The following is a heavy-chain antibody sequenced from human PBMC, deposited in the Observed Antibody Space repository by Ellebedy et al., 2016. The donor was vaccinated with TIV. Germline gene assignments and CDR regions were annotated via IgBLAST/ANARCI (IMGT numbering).Heavy chain of an antibody. D-gene: IGHD3-22*01. V-gene: IGHV3-33*06. J-gene: IGHJ4*02. CDR1: GGTFSSYG. CDR2: IWHDGSNN. Sequence: SCKASGGTFSSYGMHWVRQAPGKGLEWLAVIWHDGSNNYYADSVKGRFTISRDNSINTLYLQINSLRAEDTAVYFCAKDGTPDYYETSAVDYWGQGTRVTVSS. CDR3: AKDGTPDYYETSAVDY.